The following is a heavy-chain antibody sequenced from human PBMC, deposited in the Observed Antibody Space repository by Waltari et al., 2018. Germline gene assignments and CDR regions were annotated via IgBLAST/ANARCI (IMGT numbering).Heavy chain of an antibody. D-gene: IGHD5-12*01. Sequence: QVQLQQWGAGLLKPSETLSLTCAVYGGSFSGYYWSWIRQPPGKGLEWIGEINHSGSTNYNPSPKSRVTISVDTSKNQFSLKLSSVTAADTAVYYCAREGMATIKGFDYWGQGTLVTVSS. CDR2: INHSGST. CDR1: GGSFSGYY. J-gene: IGHJ4*02. V-gene: IGHV4-34*01. CDR3: AREGMATIKGFDY.